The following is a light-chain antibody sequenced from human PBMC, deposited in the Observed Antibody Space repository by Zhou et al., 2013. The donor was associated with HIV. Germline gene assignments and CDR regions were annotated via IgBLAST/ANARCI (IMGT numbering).Light chain of an antibody. V-gene: IGKV1-5*03. J-gene: IGKJ2*02. Sequence: DIQMTQSPSTLSASVGDRVTITCRASQTISDWLAWYQQKPGKAPKLLIYKASTLEIGVPSRFSGSGSGTEFTLTISSLQSEDFAVYYCQQYNKWPPCTFGQGTKLEIK. CDR1: QTISDW. CDR2: KAS. CDR3: QQYNKWPPCT.